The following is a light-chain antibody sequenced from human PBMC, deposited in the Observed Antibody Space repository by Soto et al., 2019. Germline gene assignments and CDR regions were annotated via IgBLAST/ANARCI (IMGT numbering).Light chain of an antibody. CDR3: QTWGTGSAIVV. CDR1: SGHSNYA. V-gene: IGLV4-69*01. J-gene: IGLJ7*01. CDR2: VNSGGSH. Sequence: QPVLTQSPSASASLGASDKLTYTLSSGHSNYAIAWHQRQPEKGPRFLMKVNSGGSHIKGDGIPDRFSGSSSGAERYLFISSLQSEDEADYYCQTWGTGSAIVVFGGGTQLTVL.